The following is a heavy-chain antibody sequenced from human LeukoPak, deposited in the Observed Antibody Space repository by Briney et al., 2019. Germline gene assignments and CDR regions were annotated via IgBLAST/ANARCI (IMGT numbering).Heavy chain of an antibody. CDR1: GFTFSSYG. V-gene: IGHV3-30*18. J-gene: IGHJ4*02. Sequence: GGSLRLSCAASGFTFSSYGRHWVRQAPGKGLEWVAVISYDGSNKYYADSVKGRFTISRDNSKNTLYLQMNSLRAEDTAVYYCAKDHYYDSSGYYYVGDYWGQGTLVTVSS. CDR2: ISYDGSNK. D-gene: IGHD3-22*01. CDR3: AKDHYYDSSGYYYVGDY.